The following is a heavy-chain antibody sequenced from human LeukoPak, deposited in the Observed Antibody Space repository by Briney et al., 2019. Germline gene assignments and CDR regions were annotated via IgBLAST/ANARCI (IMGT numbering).Heavy chain of an antibody. V-gene: IGHV3-74*01. CDR2: INTDGSSI. Sequence: PGGSLRLSCEASGFTFNTYWMQWVRQPPGKGLVWVSRINTDGSSIVYLDSVKGRFTISRDNAKNTLYLQMNSLRAEDTAVYYCARGASNWNFDYYGMDVWGQGTTVTVSS. CDR3: ARGASNWNFDYYGMDV. J-gene: IGHJ6*02. CDR1: GFTFNTYW. D-gene: IGHD1-1*01.